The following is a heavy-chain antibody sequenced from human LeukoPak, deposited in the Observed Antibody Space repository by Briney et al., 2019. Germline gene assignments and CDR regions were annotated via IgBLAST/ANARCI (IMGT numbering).Heavy chain of an antibody. J-gene: IGHJ2*01. CDR3: ARGIISSGPHWYFDL. D-gene: IGHD6-19*01. CDR1: GYTFTGYY. Sequence: VASVKVSCKASGYTFTGYYMHWVRQAPGQGLEWMGIINPSVGSTSYAQKFQARVTMTRDTSTSTVYMELSSVRSEDTAVYYCARGIISSGPHWYFDLWGRGTLVTVSS. CDR2: INPSVGST. V-gene: IGHV1-46*01.